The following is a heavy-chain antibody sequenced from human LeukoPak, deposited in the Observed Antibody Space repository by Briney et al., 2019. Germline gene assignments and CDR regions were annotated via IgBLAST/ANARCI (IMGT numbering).Heavy chain of an antibody. J-gene: IGHJ6*02. Sequence: ASVEVSCKASGGTFSSYAISWVRQAPGQGLEWMGGIIPIFGTANYAQKFQGRVTITADESTSTAYMELSSLRSEDTAVYYCARAYDFWSGNYYYGMDVWGQGTTVTVSS. V-gene: IGHV1-69*13. D-gene: IGHD3-3*01. CDR2: IIPIFGTA. CDR3: ARAYDFWSGNYYYGMDV. CDR1: GGTFSSYA.